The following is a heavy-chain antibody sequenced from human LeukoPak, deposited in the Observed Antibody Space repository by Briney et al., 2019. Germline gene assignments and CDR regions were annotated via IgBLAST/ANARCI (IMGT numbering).Heavy chain of an antibody. Sequence: SETLSLTCTVSGGSISSYYWSWIWQPPGKGLEWIGYIYYSGSTNYNPSLKSRVTISVDTSKNQFSLKLSSVTAADTAVYYCARVVEDSSSWYGGWFDPWGQGTLVTVSS. CDR1: GGSISSYY. J-gene: IGHJ5*02. CDR2: IYYSGST. CDR3: ARVVEDSSSWYGGWFDP. V-gene: IGHV4-59*01. D-gene: IGHD6-13*01.